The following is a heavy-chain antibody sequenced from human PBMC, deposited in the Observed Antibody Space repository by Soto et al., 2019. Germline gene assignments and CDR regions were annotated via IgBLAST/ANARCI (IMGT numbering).Heavy chain of an antibody. D-gene: IGHD3-10*01. V-gene: IGHV1-2*04. Sequence: GASVKVSWKASGNTFTGYYMHWGRQAPGQRLEWMGWINPNSGGTNYAQKFQGWVTMTRDTSISTAYMELSRLRSDDTAVYYCASGGLTITGPGPTFDYWGQGTLVTVSS. CDR3: ASGGLTITGPGPTFDY. CDR1: GNTFTGYY. CDR2: INPNSGGT. J-gene: IGHJ4*02.